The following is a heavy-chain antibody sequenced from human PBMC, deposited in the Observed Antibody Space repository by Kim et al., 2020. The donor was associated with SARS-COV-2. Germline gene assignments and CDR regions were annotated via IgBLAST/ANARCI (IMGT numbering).Heavy chain of an antibody. V-gene: IGHV3-23*01. J-gene: IGHJ5*02. CDR2: ISGSGGST. CDR1: GFTFSSYA. Sequence: GGSLRLSCAASGFTFSSYAMSWVRQAPGKGLEWVSAISGSGGSTYYADSVKGRFTISRDNSKNTLYLQMNSLRAEDTAVYYCAKDPTEVRGLWFGELRWFDPWGQGTLVTVSS. D-gene: IGHD3-10*01. CDR3: AKDPTEVRGLWFGELRWFDP.